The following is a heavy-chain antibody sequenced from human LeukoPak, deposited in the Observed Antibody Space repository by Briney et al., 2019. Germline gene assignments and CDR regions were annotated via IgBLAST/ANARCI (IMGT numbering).Heavy chain of an antibody. CDR3: AKVSASYDILTGYYEPPNWFDP. V-gene: IGHV3-23*01. CDR1: GFTFSSYA. D-gene: IGHD3-9*01. Sequence: TGGSLRLSCAAAGFTFSSYAMSWVRQAPGKGMEWVSAISGSGGSTYYADSVKGRFTISRDNSKNTLYLQMNSLRAEDTAVYYCAKVSASYDILTGYYEPPNWFDPWGQGTLVTVSS. J-gene: IGHJ5*02. CDR2: ISGSGGST.